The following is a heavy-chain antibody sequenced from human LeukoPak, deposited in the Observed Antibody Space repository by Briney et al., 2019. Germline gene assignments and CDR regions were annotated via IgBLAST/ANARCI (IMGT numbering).Heavy chain of an antibody. J-gene: IGHJ4*02. D-gene: IGHD3-9*01. Sequence: GGSLRLSCAASGFTFSSYGMHWVRQAPGKGLEWVAVIWYDGSNKYYADSVKGRFTISRDNSKNTLHLQMNSLRAEDTAVYYCARDFTLRYFDYWGQGTLVTGSS. V-gene: IGHV3-33*01. CDR1: GFTFSSYG. CDR2: IWYDGSNK. CDR3: ARDFTLRYFDY.